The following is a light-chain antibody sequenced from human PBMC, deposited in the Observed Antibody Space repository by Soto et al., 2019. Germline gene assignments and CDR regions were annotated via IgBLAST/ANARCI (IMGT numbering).Light chain of an antibody. CDR2: GAS. J-gene: IGKJ1*01. CDR1: QGLNSAY. Sequence: EIVLTQSPGTLSLSPGERAALSCRASQGLNSAYLAWHQQKPGQAPRLLIYGASSRDSGIPDRFSGSGSGTDFTLTISRLEPEDFAVYFCQQYGDSPWTFGQGTKVDI. CDR3: QQYGDSPWT. V-gene: IGKV3-20*01.